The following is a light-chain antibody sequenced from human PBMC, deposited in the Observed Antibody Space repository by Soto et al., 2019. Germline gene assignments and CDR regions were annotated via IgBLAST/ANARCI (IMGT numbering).Light chain of an antibody. CDR2: WAS. J-gene: IGKJ1*01. CDR3: QQYYTNRWT. Sequence: DIVMAQSPDSLAVSLGEMATINCKSSRGVLYSSNNKNSVAWYQQKPGQPPQXLIYWASTRESGVPERFSGSESGTDFTLTISSLQAEDVELYYCQQYYTNRWTFSQGTKVDIK. CDR1: RGVLYSSNNKNS. V-gene: IGKV4-1*01.